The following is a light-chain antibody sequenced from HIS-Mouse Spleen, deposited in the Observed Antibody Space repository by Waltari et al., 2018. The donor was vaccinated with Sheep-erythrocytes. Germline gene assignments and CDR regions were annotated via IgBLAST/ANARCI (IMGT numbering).Light chain of an antibody. CDR3: QAWDSSTAWV. CDR2: QDS. Sequence: SYELTQPPPVSVSPGQTASITCSGDKLGEKYACWYQQKPGQSPVLVIYQDSKRPSGIPERFSGSNSGNTATLTISGTQAMDEADYYCQAWDSSTAWVFGGGTKLTVL. V-gene: IGLV3-1*01. CDR1: KLGEKY. J-gene: IGLJ3*02.